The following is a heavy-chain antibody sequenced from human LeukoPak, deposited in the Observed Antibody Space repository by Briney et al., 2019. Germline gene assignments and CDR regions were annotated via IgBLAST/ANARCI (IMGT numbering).Heavy chain of an antibody. J-gene: IGHJ5*02. CDR1: GGSISSSNW. Sequence: PSETLSLTCAVSGGSISSSNWWSWVRQPPGKGLEWIGEIYHSGSTNYNPSLKSRVSISVDKSKNQFSLKLSSVTAADTAVYFCAGIFYYDSSGLRSWGQGTLVTVSS. CDR3: AGIFYYDSSGLRS. CDR2: IYHSGST. V-gene: IGHV4-4*02. D-gene: IGHD3-22*01.